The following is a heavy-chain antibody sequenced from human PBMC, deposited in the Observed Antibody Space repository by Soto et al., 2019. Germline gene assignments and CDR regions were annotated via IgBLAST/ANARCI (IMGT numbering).Heavy chain of an antibody. J-gene: IGHJ4*02. Sequence: PGGSLRLSCAASGFTFSSYGMHWVRQAPGKGLEWVAVIWYDGSEKYYADSVKGRFTISRDNSKNTLYLQMNSLRAEDTAVYYYARDRYSSGWYDIDYWGQGT. D-gene: IGHD6-19*01. CDR2: IWYDGSEK. CDR3: ARDRYSSGWYDIDY. V-gene: IGHV3-33*01. CDR1: GFTFSSYG.